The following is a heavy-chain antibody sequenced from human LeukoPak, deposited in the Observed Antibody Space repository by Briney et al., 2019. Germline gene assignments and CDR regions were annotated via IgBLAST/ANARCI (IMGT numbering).Heavy chain of an antibody. D-gene: IGHD3-10*01. Sequence: PGGSLRLSCAASGFTFDDYAMHWVRQAPGKGLEWVSGISWNSGSIGYADSVKGRFTISRDNAKNSLYLQMNSLRAEDTALYYCAKGYYGSGGYFDHWGQGTLVTVSS. V-gene: IGHV3-9*01. J-gene: IGHJ4*02. CDR2: ISWNSGSI. CDR1: GFTFDDYA. CDR3: AKGYYGSGGYFDH.